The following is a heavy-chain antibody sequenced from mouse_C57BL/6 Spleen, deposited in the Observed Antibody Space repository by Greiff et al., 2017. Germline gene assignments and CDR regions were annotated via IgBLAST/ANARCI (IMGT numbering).Heavy chain of an antibody. Sequence: QVQLQQSGPELVKPGASVKLSCKASGYAFSSSWMHWVKQRPGQGLEWIGRIYPGDGDTNYNGKFKGKATLTADKSSSTAYMQLSSLTSEDSAVXFWAANWDVGWYFDVWGTGTTVTVSS. CDR1: GYAFSSSW. V-gene: IGHV1-82*01. CDR2: IYPGDGDT. J-gene: IGHJ1*03. CDR3: AANWDVGWYFDV. D-gene: IGHD4-1*01.